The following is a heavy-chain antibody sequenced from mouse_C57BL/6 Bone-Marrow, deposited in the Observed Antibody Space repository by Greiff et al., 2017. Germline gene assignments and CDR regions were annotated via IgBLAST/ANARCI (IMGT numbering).Heavy chain of an antibody. J-gene: IGHJ3*01. CDR3: ARRKDGYETWFAY. V-gene: IGHV1-47*01. CDR2: FHPYNDDT. D-gene: IGHD2-2*01. Sequence: QVQLQQSGAELVKPGASVKMSCKASGYTFTTYPIGWMKQNHGKSLEWIGNFHPYNDDTKYNEKFKGKATLTVEKSSSTVYLELSRLTSDVSAVYSCARRKDGYETWFAYWGQGTLVTVSA. CDR1: GYTFTTYP.